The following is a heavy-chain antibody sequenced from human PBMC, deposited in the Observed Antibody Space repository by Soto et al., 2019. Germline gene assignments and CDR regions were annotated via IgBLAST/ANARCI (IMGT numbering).Heavy chain of an antibody. CDR1: GYTFTSYG. J-gene: IGHJ6*02. CDR2: ISAYNGST. Sequence: ASVKVSCKASGYTFTSYGISWVRQAPGQGLEWMGWISAYNGSTNYAQKLQGRVTMTTDTSTSTAYMELRSLRSDDTAVYYCARDIVVVPAATFDYYGMDVWGQGTTVTVSS. CDR3: ARDIVVVPAATFDYYGMDV. V-gene: IGHV1-18*01. D-gene: IGHD2-2*01.